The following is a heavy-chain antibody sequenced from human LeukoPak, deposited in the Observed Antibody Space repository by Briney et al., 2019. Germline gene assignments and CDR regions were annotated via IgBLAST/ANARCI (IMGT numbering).Heavy chain of an antibody. J-gene: IGHJ4*02. Sequence: GASVTVSCKASGYTFTAYYMHWVRQAPGQGLEWMGWINPNSGGTNYAQKFQGRVTMTRDTSISTAYMELSSLTSDDTAMYYCASGYDRSGYYNYWGQGTLVTVSS. CDR1: GYTFTAYY. CDR2: INPNSGGT. D-gene: IGHD3-22*01. CDR3: ASGYDRSGYYNY. V-gene: IGHV1-2*02.